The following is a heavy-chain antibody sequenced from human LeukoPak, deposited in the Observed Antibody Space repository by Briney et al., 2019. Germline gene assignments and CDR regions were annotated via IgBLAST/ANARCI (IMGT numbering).Heavy chain of an antibody. D-gene: IGHD1-26*01. CDR1: GGSISSYY. CDR3: ARGSDSGSYGYYFDY. CDR2: IYYSGST. V-gene: IGHV4-59*08. Sequence: SETLSLTCTVSGGSISSYYWSWIRQPPGKGLEWIGYIYYSGSTNYNPSLKSRVTISVDTSKNQFSLKLSSVTAADTAVYYCARGSDSGSYGYYFDYWGQGTLVTVSS. J-gene: IGHJ4*02.